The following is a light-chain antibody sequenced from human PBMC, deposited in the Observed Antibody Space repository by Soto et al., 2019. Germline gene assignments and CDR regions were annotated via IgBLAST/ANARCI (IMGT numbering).Light chain of an antibody. V-gene: IGKV1-5*01. CDR2: DAS. CDR1: QSMSNW. CDR3: HQYNNDSPKT. J-gene: IGKJ1*01. Sequence: DIPMTQSPSPLSASVGDRVTITCRASQSMSNWLAWYQQKPGKAPKLLIFDASSLESGVTSRFSGSASGTEFTPTIISLKPEEFAIYSCHQYNNDSPKTFGQGTKVEI.